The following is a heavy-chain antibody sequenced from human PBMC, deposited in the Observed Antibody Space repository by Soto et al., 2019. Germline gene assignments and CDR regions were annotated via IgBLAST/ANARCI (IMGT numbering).Heavy chain of an antibody. D-gene: IGHD2-21*01. Sequence: QVHLVQSGAEVKKPGASVKVSCKASGYTFTSYGISWVRQAPGQGLEWMGWISTDNGNTNYAHNLQGRVTMTTDTSKSTAYMELWSLRSDDTAVYYCARDVLDKALFFYYYGMDVWGQGTTVTVSS. V-gene: IGHV1-18*01. CDR1: GYTFTSYG. J-gene: IGHJ6*02. CDR3: ARDVLDKALFFYYYGMDV. CDR2: ISTDNGNT.